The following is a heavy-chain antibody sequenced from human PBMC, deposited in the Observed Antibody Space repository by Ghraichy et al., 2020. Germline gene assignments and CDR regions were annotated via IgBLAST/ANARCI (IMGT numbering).Heavy chain of an antibody. V-gene: IGHV3-74*01. CDR2: VNSDGTNT. CDR3: ARGDYWRTIDY. Sequence: GGSLRLSCTASGFTFSYYWMHWVRQAPEKGLVWVSRVNSDGTNTIYADSVKGRFTISRDNAKNTLYLQMNSLRVEDTAVYCCARGDYWRTIDYWGQGVLVTVSS. J-gene: IGHJ4*02. CDR1: GFTFSYYW. D-gene: IGHD3-3*01.